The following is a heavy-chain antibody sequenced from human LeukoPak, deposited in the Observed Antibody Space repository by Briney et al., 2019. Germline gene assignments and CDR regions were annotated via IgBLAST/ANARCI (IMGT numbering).Heavy chain of an antibody. CDR1: GYTFTNYG. CDR2: ISTYNGHT. V-gene: IGHV1-18*01. J-gene: IGHJ2*01. CDR3: ARVRFPYWYFDL. Sequence: GASVKVSCKASGYTFTNYGNSWVRHAPAHGLEWMGWISTYNGHTNYAQKLQGRVTMTTDTSTSTAYMDLRSLRTDDTAVYYCARVRFPYWYFDLWGRGTLLTVSS.